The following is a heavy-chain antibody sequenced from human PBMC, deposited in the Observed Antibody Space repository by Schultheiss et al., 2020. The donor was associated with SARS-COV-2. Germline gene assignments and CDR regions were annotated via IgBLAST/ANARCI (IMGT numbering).Heavy chain of an antibody. CDR1: GFTFSGSA. CDR2: IRSKANSYAT. Sequence: GSLRLSCAASGFTFSGSAMHWVRQASGKGLEWVGRIRSKANSYATAYAASVKCRFTISRDDSKNTAYLQMNSLRAEDTAVYYCAKDSDDYIWGSYRPPSVLDYWGQGTLVTVSS. CDR3: AKDSDDYIWGSYRPPSVLDY. D-gene: IGHD3-16*02. J-gene: IGHJ4*02. V-gene: IGHV3-73*01.